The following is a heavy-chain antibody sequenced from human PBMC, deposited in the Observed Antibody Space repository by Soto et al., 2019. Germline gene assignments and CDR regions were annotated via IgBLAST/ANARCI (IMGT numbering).Heavy chain of an antibody. V-gene: IGHV3-23*01. D-gene: IGHD3-10*01. CDR2: ISGGGDAT. Sequence: EVPLLESGGGLVQPGGSLRLSCAASGFTFISDAMNWVRQAPGKGLKWVSAISGGGDATFYADSVKGRFTISRDNSRNTVTLQMNSLGADDTAVYYCARKVPGSTTRPDYWYFDLWGRGTLVTVSS. J-gene: IGHJ2*01. CDR3: ARKVPGSTTRPDYWYFDL. CDR1: GFTFISDA.